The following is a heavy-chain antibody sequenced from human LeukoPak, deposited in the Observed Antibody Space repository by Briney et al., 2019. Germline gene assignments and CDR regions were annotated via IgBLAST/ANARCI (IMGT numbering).Heavy chain of an antibody. CDR3: ARRITIFGLGYMDV. CDR1: GYSVTSYW. V-gene: IGHV5-51*01. Sequence: GESLKISCNGSGYSVTSYWIGWVRQMPGKGLEWMGIIYPGDADTRYSPSFQGQVTISADKSISTAYLQWSSLKASDTAMYYCARRITIFGLGYMDVWGKGTTVTVSS. CDR2: IYPGDADT. D-gene: IGHD3-3*01. J-gene: IGHJ6*03.